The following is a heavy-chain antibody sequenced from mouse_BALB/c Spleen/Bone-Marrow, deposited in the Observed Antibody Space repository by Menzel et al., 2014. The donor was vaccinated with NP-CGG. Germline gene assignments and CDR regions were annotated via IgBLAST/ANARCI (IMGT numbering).Heavy chain of an antibody. J-gene: IGHJ2*01. CDR2: IYYSGTI. CDR1: GISITTGNYR. Sequence: VQLQQSGPGLVKPSQTVSLTCTVTGISITTGNYRWSWIRQFPGNQLEWIGYIYYSGTITYNPSLTSRTTITRDTSKNQFFLEMNSLTAEDTATYYCARYLGAYFDYWGQGTTLTVSS. D-gene: IGHD1-1*01. CDR3: ARYLGAYFDY. V-gene: IGHV3-5*02.